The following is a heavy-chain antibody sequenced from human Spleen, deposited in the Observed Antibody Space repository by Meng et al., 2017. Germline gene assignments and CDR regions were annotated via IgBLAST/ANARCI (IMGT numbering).Heavy chain of an antibody. CDR1: GYSFTGYY. J-gene: IGHJ4*02. V-gene: IGHV1-2*02. Sequence: ASVKVSCKASGYSFTGYYLHWVRQAPGQGLEWMGWINPNSGDTNYAQKVQGRVTMTRDTSISTAYMELSGLRSGATAMDYCAREEDISAAGKLFGDYWGQGTLVTVSS. CDR2: INPNSGDT. D-gene: IGHD6-13*01. CDR3: AREEDISAAGKLFGDY.